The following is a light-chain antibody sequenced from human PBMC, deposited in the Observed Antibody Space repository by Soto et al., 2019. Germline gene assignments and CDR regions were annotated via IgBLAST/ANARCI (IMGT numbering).Light chain of an antibody. J-gene: IGKJ1*01. CDR2: GAS. Sequence: EIVMTQSPATLSVSPGERATLSCRASQSISSNLAWYQHKPGQTPRLLMYGASTRATGIPARFSGSGSGTEFTLTISSLTSEDFEVYYWQHYNKWSNTFGQGPKVDFK. V-gene: IGKV3-15*01. CDR3: QHYNKWSNT. CDR1: QSISSN.